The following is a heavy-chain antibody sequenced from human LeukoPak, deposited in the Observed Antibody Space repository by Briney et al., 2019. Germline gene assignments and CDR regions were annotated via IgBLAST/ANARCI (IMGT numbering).Heavy chain of an antibody. D-gene: IGHD3-22*01. CDR3: AREGMILYDY. V-gene: IGHV3-48*03. CDR2: ISSSGSTI. CDR1: GFTFSRYE. Sequence: GGSLRFSCAASGFTFSRYEVNWVRQAPGKGLEWVSYISSSGSTIYYAGSVKGRFTISRDNAKNSLYLQMNSLRAEDTAVYYCAREGMILYDYWGQGTLVTVSS. J-gene: IGHJ4*02.